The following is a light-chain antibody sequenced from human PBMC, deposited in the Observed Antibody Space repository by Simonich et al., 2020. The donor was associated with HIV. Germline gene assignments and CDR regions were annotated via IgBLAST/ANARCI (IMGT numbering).Light chain of an antibody. Sequence: EIVLTQSPGTLSLSPGERATLSCRTSQSVSISYLAWYQQKPGQAPRLLIYGPSTRATGIPDRFSGSESGTDFTLTISRLEPEDFAVYYCHQYHNWPRTFGQGTKVEIK. V-gene: IGKV3-20*01. CDR3: HQYHNWPRT. J-gene: IGKJ1*01. CDR1: QSVSISY. CDR2: GPS.